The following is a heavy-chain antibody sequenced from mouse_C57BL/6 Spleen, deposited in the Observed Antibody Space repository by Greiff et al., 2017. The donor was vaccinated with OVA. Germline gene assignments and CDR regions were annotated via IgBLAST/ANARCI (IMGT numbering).Heavy chain of an antibody. J-gene: IGHJ1*03. Sequence: QVQLQQSGAELVKPGASVMISCKASGYAFSSYWMNWVKQRPGKGLEWIGQIYPGDGDTNYNGKFKGKATLTADKSSSTAYMQLSSLTSEDSAVYFCAREYYGSSYGYFDVWGTGTTVTVSS. CDR3: AREYYGSSYGYFDV. CDR1: GYAFSSYW. V-gene: IGHV1-80*01. D-gene: IGHD1-1*01. CDR2: IYPGDGDT.